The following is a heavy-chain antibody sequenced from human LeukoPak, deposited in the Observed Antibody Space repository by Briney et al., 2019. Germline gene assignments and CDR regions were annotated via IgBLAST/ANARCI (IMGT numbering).Heavy chain of an antibody. J-gene: IGHJ5*02. V-gene: IGHV3-23*01. CDR1: GFSLTNND. Sequence: GGSLRLSCVTSGFSLTNNDVSWVRQAPGMGLEWVALVSRGGGAPYYADSVKGRFTVSRDTSSNTVYLQMNSLRAEDTATYFYAKDAEQRHSGAIAWYFSSWGQGTLVTVSS. D-gene: IGHD6-25*01. CDR3: AKDAEQRHSGAIAWYFSS. CDR2: VSRGGGAP.